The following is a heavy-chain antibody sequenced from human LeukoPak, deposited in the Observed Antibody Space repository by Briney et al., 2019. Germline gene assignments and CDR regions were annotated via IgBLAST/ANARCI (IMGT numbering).Heavy chain of an antibody. D-gene: IGHD6-13*01. CDR3: ARTDSSSWYPNWFGP. CDR2: ISSSGSTI. CDR1: GFTFSDYY. V-gene: IGHV3-11*01. Sequence: PGGSLRLSCATSGFTFSDYYMSWIRQAPGKGLEWVSYISSSGSTIYYADSVKGRITISRDNAKNSLYLQMNSLRAEDTAVYYCARTDSSSWYPNWFGPWGQGTLVTVSS. J-gene: IGHJ5*02.